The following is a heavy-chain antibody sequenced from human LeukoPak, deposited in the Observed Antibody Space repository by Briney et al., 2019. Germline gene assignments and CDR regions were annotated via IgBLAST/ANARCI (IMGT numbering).Heavy chain of an antibody. CDR3: ARDLSATARAYDY. CDR2: IAISVTYI. CDR1: GFILSDYN. V-gene: IGHV3-21*01. D-gene: IGHD2-15*01. Sequence: PGGSLRLSCAASGFILSDYNMNCVRQAPGKGLEWVSFIAISVTYITYADSGKGRFTISRDNAKNSLYLQMNSLRAEDTAVYYCARDLSATARAYDYWGQGTLVTVSS. J-gene: IGHJ4*02.